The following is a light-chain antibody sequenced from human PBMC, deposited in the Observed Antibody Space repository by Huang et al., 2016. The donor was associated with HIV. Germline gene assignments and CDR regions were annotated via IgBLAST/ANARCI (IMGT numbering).Light chain of an antibody. Sequence: IRMTQSPSSLSASTGDSVTITCRANQDINNFLAWYQQRPGSVPKRLMYAASTLHSGGPSRFSGNGSGTDFTLTIGCLHSEDVATYYCQQYDIHPLTFGPGTRVDIK. CDR2: AAS. CDR3: QQYDIHPLT. J-gene: IGKJ3*01. V-gene: IGKV1-8*01. CDR1: QDINNF.